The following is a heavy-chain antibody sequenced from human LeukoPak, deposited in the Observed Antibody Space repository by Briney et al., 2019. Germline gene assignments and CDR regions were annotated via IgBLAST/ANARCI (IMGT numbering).Heavy chain of an antibody. CDR2: ITYDGYYK. D-gene: IGHD3-10*01. J-gene: IGHJ4*02. V-gene: IGHV3-30*03. CDR1: GFTFSTYG. Sequence: PGGSLRLSCAASGFTFSTYGMHWVRQAPGKGLEWVALITYDGYYKYYSHSVKGRFTISSDTSKNTLSLQMNSLRAEDTAVYYCARDLSPVVRASPMGYWGQGTLVTVSS. CDR3: ARDLSPVVRASPMGY.